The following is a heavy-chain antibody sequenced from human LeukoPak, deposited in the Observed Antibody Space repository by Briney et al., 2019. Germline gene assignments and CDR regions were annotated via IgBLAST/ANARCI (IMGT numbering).Heavy chain of an antibody. J-gene: IGHJ5*02. Sequence: GGSLRLSCAASGFTFSSYAMSWVRQAPGKGLEWVSAISGSGGSTYYADSVKGRFTISRDNSKNTLYLQMNSLRAEDTAVYYRAKPMVRGVISNWFDPWGQGTLVTVSS. CDR3: AKPMVRGVISNWFDP. CDR1: GFTFSSYA. V-gene: IGHV3-23*01. CDR2: ISGSGGST. D-gene: IGHD3-10*01.